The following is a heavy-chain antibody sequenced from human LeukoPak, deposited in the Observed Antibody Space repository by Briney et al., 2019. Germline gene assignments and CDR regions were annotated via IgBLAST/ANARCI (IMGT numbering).Heavy chain of an antibody. J-gene: IGHJ4*02. V-gene: IGHV4-39*01. CDR3: ARHPARAAAGARGPDY. D-gene: IGHD6-13*01. CDR1: DGSISSSRYY. CDR2: IYYSGTT. Sequence: SETLSLTCTVSDGSISSSRYYWGWIRQPPGKGLEWIGSIYYSGTTYYNPSLKSRVTISVDTSKNQFSLKLSSVTAADTAVYYCARHPARAAAGARGPDYWGQGTLVTVSS.